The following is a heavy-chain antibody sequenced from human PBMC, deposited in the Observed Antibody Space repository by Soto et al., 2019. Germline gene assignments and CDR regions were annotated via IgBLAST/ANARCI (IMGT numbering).Heavy chain of an antibody. J-gene: IGHJ4*02. Sequence: QVQLQESGPGLVKPSQTLSLTCTVSGGSISSGDYYWSWIRQPPGKGLEWIGYIYYSGSTYYNPSRKSRVTTSGHTSKTQCSLELSSVTAADTAVYDCGRGGAGTTRGPVDYWGQGTLVTVSS. CDR1: GGSISSGDYY. CDR3: GRGGAGTTRGPVDY. V-gene: IGHV4-30-4*01. D-gene: IGHD1-7*01. CDR2: IYYSGST.